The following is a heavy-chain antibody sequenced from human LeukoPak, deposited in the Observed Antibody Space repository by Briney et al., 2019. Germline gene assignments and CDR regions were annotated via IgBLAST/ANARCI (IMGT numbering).Heavy chain of an antibody. CDR2: IKEDGTAK. Sequence: GGSLRLSCVASGFTLGRSWMSWVRQAPGKGLEWVANIKEDGTAKYYVDSVKGRFTISRDNAKNSLHLQMNSLRDEDTAVYYCARDGRPIDYWGQGTLVTVSS. J-gene: IGHJ4*02. CDR3: ARDGRPIDY. V-gene: IGHV3-7*05. CDR1: GFTLGRSW.